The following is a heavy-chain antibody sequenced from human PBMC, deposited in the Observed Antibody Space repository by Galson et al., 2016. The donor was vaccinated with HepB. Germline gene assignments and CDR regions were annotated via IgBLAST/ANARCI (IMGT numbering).Heavy chain of an antibody. Sequence: LSLTCTVSGGSISNYYWSWIRQPPGKGLEWIGYIYYSGRTNYNPSLKSRVTISVDTSKNQFSLKLSSVTAADTAVYYCARRRNYYDSSGSYYDWFDPWGQGTLVTVSS. CDR2: IYYSGRT. D-gene: IGHD3-22*01. CDR1: GGSISNYY. V-gene: IGHV4-59*08. J-gene: IGHJ5*02. CDR3: ARRRNYYDSSGSYYDWFDP.